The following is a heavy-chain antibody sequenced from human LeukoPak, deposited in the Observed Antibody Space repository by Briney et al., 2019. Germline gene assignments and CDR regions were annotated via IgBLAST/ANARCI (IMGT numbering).Heavy chain of an antibody. J-gene: IGHJ3*02. V-gene: IGHV4-31*03. CDR1: GGSISSGGYY. Sequence: SETLSLTCTVSGGSISSGGYYWSWIRQHPGKGLEWIGYIYYSGSTYYNPSLKSRVTISVDTSKNQFSLKLSSVTAADTAVYYRARRYSSSARGAFDIWGQGTMVTVSS. CDR3: ARRYSSSARGAFDI. CDR2: IYYSGST. D-gene: IGHD2-21*01.